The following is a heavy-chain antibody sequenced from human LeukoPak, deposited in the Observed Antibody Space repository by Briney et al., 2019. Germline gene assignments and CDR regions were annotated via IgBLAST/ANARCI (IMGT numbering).Heavy chain of an antibody. Sequence: GGSLRLSCAASGFTFSSYSMHWVRQAPGKGLEWVAVISYDGSNKYYADSVKGRFTISRDNSKNTLYLQMNSLRAEDTAVYYCAKSYSWVTTSPWFDPWGQGTLVTVSS. CDR1: GFTFSSYS. V-gene: IGHV3-30*18. CDR2: ISYDGSNK. J-gene: IGHJ5*02. D-gene: IGHD4-17*01. CDR3: AKSYSWVTTSPWFDP.